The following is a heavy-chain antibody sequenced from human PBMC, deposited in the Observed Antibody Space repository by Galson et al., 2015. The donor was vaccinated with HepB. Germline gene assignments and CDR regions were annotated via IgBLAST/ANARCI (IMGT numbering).Heavy chain of an antibody. J-gene: IGHJ6*03. D-gene: IGHD4-23*01. V-gene: IGHV3-66*01. CDR3: ARGGVVTPYYYYMDV. CDR1: GFTVTNNF. Sequence: SLRLSCAASGFTVTNNFMNWVRQAPGKGLEWVSIIYSDGSTYYADSVKGRFTISRDNSKNTLYLQMNSLRAEDTAVYYCARGGVVTPYYYYMDVWGKGTTVTVSS. CDR2: IYSDGST.